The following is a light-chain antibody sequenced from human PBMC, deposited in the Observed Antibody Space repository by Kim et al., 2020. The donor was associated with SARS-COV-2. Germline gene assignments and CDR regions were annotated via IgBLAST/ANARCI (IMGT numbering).Light chain of an antibody. J-gene: IGKJ2*01. CDR2: KAS. CDR1: QSISSW. CDR3: QQYNTYLST. V-gene: IGKV1-5*03. Sequence: DIQMTQSPSTLSASVGDRVTITCRASQSISSWLAWYQQKPGKAPELLIYKASNLESGVPSRFSGSGSGTEFTLTISSLQPDEFATYYCQQYNTYLSTFGQGTKLEI.